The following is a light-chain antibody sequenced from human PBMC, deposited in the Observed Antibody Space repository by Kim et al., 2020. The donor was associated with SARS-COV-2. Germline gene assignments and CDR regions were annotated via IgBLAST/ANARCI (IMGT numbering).Light chain of an antibody. J-gene: IGLJ2*01. CDR1: NIGGKS. CDR3: QVWDDNTNHVV. Sequence: PRKTARIPCGGNNIGGKSLHWFQQKPGQAPVLVIFYDDDRPSGIPERFSGSNSGNPATLTISRVEAGDEADYYCQVWDDNTNHVVFGGGTQLTVL. CDR2: YDD. V-gene: IGLV3-21*04.